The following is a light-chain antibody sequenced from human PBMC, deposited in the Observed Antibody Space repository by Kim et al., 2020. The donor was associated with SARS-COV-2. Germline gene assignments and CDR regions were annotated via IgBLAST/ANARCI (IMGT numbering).Light chain of an antibody. Sequence: GQSVPISCSGSASNIERYSVSWYQHVPGTAPKLLIYRNVQRPSGVLDRFSGSKSGTSASLAISGLRSEDEAEYFCAAWDENLNGYVFGSGTQLTVL. V-gene: IGLV1-47*01. CDR3: AAWDENLNGYV. CDR1: ASNIERYS. J-gene: IGLJ1*01. CDR2: RNV.